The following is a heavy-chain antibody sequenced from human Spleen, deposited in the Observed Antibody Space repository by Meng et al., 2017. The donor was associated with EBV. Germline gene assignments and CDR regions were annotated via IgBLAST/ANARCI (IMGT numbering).Heavy chain of an antibody. CDR3: ASPKIGYCSSSSCHFDD. J-gene: IGHJ4*02. CDR2: IIPIFGTA. Sequence: QVQLVQSGAEVKKPXSSVKVSCKASGGTFSSNAISWVRQAPGQGLEWMGGIIPIFGTAYYSQKFQGRVTIIVDKSTSTAYMELSSLRSEDTAVYYCASPKIGYCSSSSCHFDDWGQGTLVTVSS. V-gene: IGHV1-69*06. D-gene: IGHD2-2*01. CDR1: GGTFSSNA.